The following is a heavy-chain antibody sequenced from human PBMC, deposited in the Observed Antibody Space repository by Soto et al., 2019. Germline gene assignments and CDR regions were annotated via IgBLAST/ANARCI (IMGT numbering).Heavy chain of an antibody. J-gene: IGHJ5*02. D-gene: IGHD6-19*01. Sequence: GGSLRLSCAASGFTFDDYAMHWVRQAPGKGLEWVSGISWNSGSIGYADSVKGRFTISRDNAKNSLYLQMNSLRAEDTALYYCAKDNLAVAGTGWFDPWGQGTLVTVSS. CDR1: GFTFDDYA. CDR2: ISWNSGSI. CDR3: AKDNLAVAGTGWFDP. V-gene: IGHV3-9*01.